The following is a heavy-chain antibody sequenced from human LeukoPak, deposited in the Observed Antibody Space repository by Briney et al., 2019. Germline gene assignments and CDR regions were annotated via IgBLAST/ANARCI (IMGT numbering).Heavy chain of an antibody. CDR3: AKELHGSGNYAFDY. CDR2: VSVNGGTT. J-gene: IGHJ4*02. CDR1: GFTFSSCA. D-gene: IGHD3-10*01. V-gene: IGHV3-23*01. Sequence: GGSLRLSCAASGFTFSSCALSWVRQAPGKGLEWVSTVSVNGGTTYYADSVKGRFTISRDNSKNTLYLQMNSLRAEDTTVYFCAKELHGSGNYAFDYWGQGTLVTVSS.